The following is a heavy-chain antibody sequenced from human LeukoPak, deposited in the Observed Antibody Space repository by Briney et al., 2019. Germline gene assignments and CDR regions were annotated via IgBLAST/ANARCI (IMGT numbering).Heavy chain of an antibody. J-gene: IGHJ3*02. D-gene: IGHD3-16*02. Sequence: ASVKVSCKASGYTFTSYYMHWVRQAPGQGLEWMGIINPSGGSTSYAQKFQGRVTMTRDMSTSTVYMELSSLRSEDTAVYYCARVYYDYVWGSYRLSAFDIWGQGTMVTVSS. CDR2: INPSGGST. CDR3: ARVYYDYVWGSYRLSAFDI. V-gene: IGHV1-46*01. CDR1: GYTFTSYY.